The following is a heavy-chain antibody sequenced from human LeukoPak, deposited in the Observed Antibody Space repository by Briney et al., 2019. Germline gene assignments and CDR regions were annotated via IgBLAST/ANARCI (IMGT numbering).Heavy chain of an antibody. CDR3: ARGGSIAAAADYYYGMDV. V-gene: IGHV3-23*01. J-gene: IGHJ6*02. Sequence: PGGSLRLSCAASGFTFSSYAMSWVRQAPDKGLEWVSAISGSGTPTYYADSVKGRFTISRDNSKNTLDLQMNNLRAEDTAVYYCARGGSIAAAADYYYGMDVWGQGTTVTVSS. D-gene: IGHD6-13*01. CDR1: GFTFSSYA. CDR2: ISGSGTPT.